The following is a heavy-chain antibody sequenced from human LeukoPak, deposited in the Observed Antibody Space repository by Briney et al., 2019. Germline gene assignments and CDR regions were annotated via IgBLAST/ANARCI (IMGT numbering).Heavy chain of an antibody. CDR2: IYYSGST. CDR3: ASGDTIFGVVMIF. J-gene: IGHJ4*02. CDR1: GGSISSSSYY. Sequence: SETLSLTCTVSGGSISSSSYYWGWIRQPPGKGLEWIGSIYYSGSTYYNPSLKSRVTISVDTSKNQFPLKLSSVTAADTAVYYCASGDTIFGVVMIFWGQGTLVTVSS. V-gene: IGHV4-39*06. D-gene: IGHD3-3*01.